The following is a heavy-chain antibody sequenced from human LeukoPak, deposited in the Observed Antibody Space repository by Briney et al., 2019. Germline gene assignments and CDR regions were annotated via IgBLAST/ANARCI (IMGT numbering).Heavy chain of an antibody. V-gene: IGHV4-34*01. CDR3: ARGRGYSYGRLAAYYYYHMDV. Sequence: PSETLSLTCAVYGGSFSGYYWSWIRQPPGKGLEWIGEINHSGSTNYNPSLKSRVTISVDTSKNQFSLKLSSVTAADTAVYYCARGRGYSYGRLAAYYYYHMDVWGKGTTVTVSS. D-gene: IGHD5-18*01. J-gene: IGHJ6*03. CDR1: GGSFSGYY. CDR2: INHSGST.